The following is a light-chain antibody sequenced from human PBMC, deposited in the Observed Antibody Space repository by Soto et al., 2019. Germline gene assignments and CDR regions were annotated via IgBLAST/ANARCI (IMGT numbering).Light chain of an antibody. Sequence: EIVLTQSPGTLSLSPGERATLSCRASQSVSSSYLAWYQQKPGQAPRLLIYGASSRATGIPDRFSGSGSGTDFTLTISRLEPEDIATYYCQQYDNLVTFGGGTKVEIK. CDR2: GAS. CDR1: QSVSSSY. CDR3: QQYDNLVT. J-gene: IGKJ4*01. V-gene: IGKV3-20*01.